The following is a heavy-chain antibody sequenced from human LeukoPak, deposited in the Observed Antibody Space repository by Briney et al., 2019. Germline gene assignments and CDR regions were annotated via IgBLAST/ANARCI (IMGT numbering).Heavy chain of an antibody. CDR2: INPNSGNT. J-gene: IGHJ5*02. D-gene: IGHD6-6*01. Sequence: GASVKVSCKASGYTFTSYDINWVRQATGQGLEWMGWINPNSGNTGYAQKFQGRVTMTRNTSISTAYMELSSLRSEDTAVYYCARGIAARFGDGNWFDPWGQGTLVTVSS. CDR3: ARGIAARFGDGNWFDP. CDR1: GYTFTSYD. V-gene: IGHV1-8*01.